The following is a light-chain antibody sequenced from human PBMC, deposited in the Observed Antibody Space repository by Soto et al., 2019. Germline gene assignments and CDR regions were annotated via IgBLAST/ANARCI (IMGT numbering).Light chain of an antibody. CDR1: QGITTD. V-gene: IGKV1-17*01. J-gene: IGKJ2*01. CDR2: AAS. Sequence: DIQVTHSPSSLSASVGDRVTITCRASQGITTDLNWYQQKPGKAPKRLIYAASRLQSGVPSRFSGSGSGTDFTLTICSLQPDDFATYYCLQYNNYPYTFGRRTKLEIK. CDR3: LQYNNYPYT.